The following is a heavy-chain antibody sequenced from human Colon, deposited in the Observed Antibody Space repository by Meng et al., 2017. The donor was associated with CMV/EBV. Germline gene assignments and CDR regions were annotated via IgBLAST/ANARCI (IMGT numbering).Heavy chain of an antibody. CDR2: ISPSGDYI. CDR1: GFPFSLFT. J-gene: IGHJ5*02. Sequence: GGSLKISCVASGFPFSLFTMHWVRQAPGKGLEWVSSISPSGDYIHYADSLQGRFTISRDNTKNSLFLQMSSLRADDTADYYCARDFKSGRPWGQGTLVTVSS. V-gene: IGHV3-21*06. CDR3: ARDFKSGRP.